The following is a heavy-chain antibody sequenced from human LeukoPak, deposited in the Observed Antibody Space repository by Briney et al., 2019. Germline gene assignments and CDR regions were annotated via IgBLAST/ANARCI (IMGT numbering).Heavy chain of an antibody. CDR1: GGSIRNYY. Sequence: SETLSLTCTVSGGSIRNYYWNWIRQPPGRGLEWIGYIYYTGSTNYKPSLKSRVTISVDTSKNQFSLKLSSVTAADTAVYYCARGWGITMVRGVIPRIDYWGQGTLVTVSS. J-gene: IGHJ4*02. CDR2: IYYTGST. CDR3: ARGWGITMVRGVIPRIDY. V-gene: IGHV4-59*12. D-gene: IGHD3-10*01.